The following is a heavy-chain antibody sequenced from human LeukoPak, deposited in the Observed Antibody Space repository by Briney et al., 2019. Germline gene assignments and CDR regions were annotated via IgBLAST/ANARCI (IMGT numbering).Heavy chain of an antibody. D-gene: IGHD3-16*02. Sequence: SVKVSCKASGGTFSSYAISWVRQAPGQGLEWMGRIIPILGIANYAQKFQGRVTITADKSTSTAYMELSSLRSEDTAVYYCTREGVYSPDPTSYHRLPFDIWGKGTLVIVSS. CDR2: IIPILGIA. V-gene: IGHV1-69*04. CDR1: GGTFSSYA. CDR3: TREGVYSPDPTSYHRLPFDI. J-gene: IGHJ3*02.